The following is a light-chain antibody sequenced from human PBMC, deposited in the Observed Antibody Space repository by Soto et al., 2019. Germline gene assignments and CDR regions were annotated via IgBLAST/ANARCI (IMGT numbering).Light chain of an antibody. Sequence: QSALTQPTCVSLSPGQSITISCTGNHNDIGTYDYVSWYQQHPGRAPRLLIHGVTTRPSGISDRFSASKSGLTASLTISGLQPEDEADYYCSSFTSNRIYVFGPGTKVTVL. J-gene: IGLJ1*01. CDR3: SSFTSNRIYV. V-gene: IGLV2-14*03. CDR2: GVT. CDR1: HNDIGTYDY.